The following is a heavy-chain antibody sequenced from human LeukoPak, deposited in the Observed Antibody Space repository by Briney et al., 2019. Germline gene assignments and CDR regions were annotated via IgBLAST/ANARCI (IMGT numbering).Heavy chain of an antibody. Sequence: PGGSLRLSCAASGFTFSSYGMHWVRQAPGKGLEWVAVISYDGSNKYYADSVKGRFTISRDNSKNTLYLQMNSLRAEDTAVYYCAKEVVHYFDYWGQGTLVTVSS. CDR1: GFTFSSYG. V-gene: IGHV3-30*18. CDR3: AKEVVHYFDY. CDR2: ISYDGSNK. J-gene: IGHJ4*02. D-gene: IGHD2-15*01.